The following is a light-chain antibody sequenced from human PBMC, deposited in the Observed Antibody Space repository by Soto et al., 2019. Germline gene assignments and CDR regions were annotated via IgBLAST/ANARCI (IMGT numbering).Light chain of an antibody. J-gene: IGLJ1*01. CDR2: NDN. Sequence: QSVLTQPPSVSGAPGQRVTISCTGSSSNIGAGYDVHWYQQLPGTAPKLLLYNDNNRPSGVPDRISGSKSGTSASLAITGLQVEDEADYYCQSYDSSLSGYVFGTGTKLTVL. V-gene: IGLV1-40*01. CDR3: QSYDSSLSGYV. CDR1: SSNIGAGYD.